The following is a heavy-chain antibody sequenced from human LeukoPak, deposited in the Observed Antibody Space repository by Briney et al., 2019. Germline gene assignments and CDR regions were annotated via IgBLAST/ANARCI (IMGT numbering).Heavy chain of an antibody. CDR2: ISSSGSTI. CDR1: GFTFSSYE. J-gene: IGHJ5*02. CDR3: ARPHLPSGYSYGYDWFDP. V-gene: IGHV3-48*03. D-gene: IGHD5-18*01. Sequence: GGSLGLSCAASGFTFSSYEMNWVRQAPGKGLEWVSYISSSGSTIYYADSVKGRFTISRDNAKNSLYLQMNSLRAEDTAVYYCARPHLPSGYSYGYDWFDPWGQGTLVTVSS.